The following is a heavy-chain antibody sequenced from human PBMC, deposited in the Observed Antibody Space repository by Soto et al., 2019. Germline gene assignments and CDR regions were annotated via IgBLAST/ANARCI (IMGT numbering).Heavy chain of an antibody. Sequence: SETLSLTCTVSGGSISSSSYYWGWIRQPPGKGLEWIGSIYYSGSTYYNPSLKSRVTISVDTSKNQFSLKLSSVTAADTAVYYCARRGRLGNPVGYYWGQGTLVTVSS. CDR2: IYYSGST. CDR3: ARRGRLGNPVGYY. V-gene: IGHV4-39*01. D-gene: IGHD3-22*01. J-gene: IGHJ4*02. CDR1: GGSISSSSYY.